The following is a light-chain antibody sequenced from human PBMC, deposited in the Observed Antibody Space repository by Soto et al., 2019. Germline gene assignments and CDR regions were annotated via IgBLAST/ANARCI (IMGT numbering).Light chain of an antibody. CDR1: QGICNY. J-gene: IGKJ5*01. Sequence: DLQMTQSPHSLSASVGGRVPITCRAIQGICNYLAWYQHKPGKVPKLLIYGASTWQSRVPSRFSGGGSGTEFTLTISGLKIEDLATYFCQVYNNCTPGFGQGTRLEIK. CDR2: GAS. CDR3: QVYNNCTPG. V-gene: IGKV1-27*01.